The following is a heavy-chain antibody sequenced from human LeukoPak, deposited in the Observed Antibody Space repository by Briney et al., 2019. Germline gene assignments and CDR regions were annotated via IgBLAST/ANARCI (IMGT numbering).Heavy chain of an antibody. V-gene: IGHV3-21*01. CDR1: GFTFSRYS. CDR2: MSSSRNYI. CDR3: ARDAFDI. Sequence: GGSLRLSCAASGFTFSRYSMNWVREAPGKGVEWVSSMSSSRNYIYYADSVKGRFTISRENAKNSLYLQMNSLRAEDTAVYYCARDAFDIWGQGTMVTVSS. J-gene: IGHJ3*02.